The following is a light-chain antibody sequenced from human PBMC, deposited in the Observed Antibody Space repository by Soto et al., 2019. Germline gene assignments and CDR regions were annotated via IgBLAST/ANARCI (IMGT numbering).Light chain of an antibody. Sequence: DVEMTLTPSSLSASVGDRVTITCRASQSISSYLNWYQQKPGKAPKLLIYAASSLQSGVPSRFSGSGSGTEFALTISSLQPEDSAPYYSQQLAIYPLTFGGGSK. CDR2: AAS. V-gene: IGKV1-39*01. CDR1: QSISSY. J-gene: IGKJ4*01. CDR3: QQLAIYPLT.